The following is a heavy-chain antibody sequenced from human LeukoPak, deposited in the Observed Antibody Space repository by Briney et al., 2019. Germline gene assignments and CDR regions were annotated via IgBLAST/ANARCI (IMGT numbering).Heavy chain of an antibody. CDR2: IIPIFGTA. D-gene: IGHD3-9*01. J-gene: IGHJ4*02. CDR1: GGTFSSYA. Sequence: SVKVSCKASGGTFSSYAISWVRQAPGQGLEWMGGIIPIFGTANYAQKFQGRVTITADESTSTAYMELSSLISEDTAVYYCARAVLRYFDWLLLPLGYWGQGTLVTVSS. V-gene: IGHV1-69*13. CDR3: ARAVLRYFDWLLLPLGY.